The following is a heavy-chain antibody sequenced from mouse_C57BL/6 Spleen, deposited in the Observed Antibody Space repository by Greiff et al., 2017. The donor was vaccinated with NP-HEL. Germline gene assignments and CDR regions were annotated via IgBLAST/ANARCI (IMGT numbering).Heavy chain of an antibody. J-gene: IGHJ2*01. Sequence: QVQLQQPGAELVRPGTSVKLSCKASGYTFSSYWMHWVKQRPGQGLEWIGVIDPSDSYTNYNQKFKGKATLTVDTSSSTAYMQLSSLTSEDSAVYYCARFNYDDGADYWGQGTTLTVSS. D-gene: IGHD2-4*01. CDR1: GYTFSSYW. CDR2: IDPSDSYT. V-gene: IGHV1-59*01. CDR3: ARFNYDDGADY.